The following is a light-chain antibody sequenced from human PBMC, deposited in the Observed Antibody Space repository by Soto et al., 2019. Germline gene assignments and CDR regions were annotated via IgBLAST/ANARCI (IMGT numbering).Light chain of an antibody. V-gene: IGKV2-30*02. CDR1: QSLVHYDGNIY. CDR3: QQTLSFPPT. CDR2: DIS. Sequence: VVMTQSPLSLPVTLGQPASISCSSSQSLVHYDGNIYLKWYQQQPGQAHRLLIYDISTRAAAIPARFSGSGSGTDFTLTISSLQPEEFATYSCQQTLSFPPTFGQGTKVDI. J-gene: IGKJ1*01.